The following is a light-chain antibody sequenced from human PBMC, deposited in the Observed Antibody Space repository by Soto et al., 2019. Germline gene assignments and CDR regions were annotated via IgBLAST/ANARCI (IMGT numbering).Light chain of an antibody. J-gene: IGKJ5*01. CDR2: DAS. V-gene: IGKV3-11*01. CDR1: QSISFY. CDR3: QQRSNWPT. Sequence: EIVLTHSPATLSLSPWERATLSCRASQSISFYLTWYQHKPGQAPRLLIYDASNRATGIPARFSGSGYGTDFTLTISSLEPEDFAVYYCQQRSNWPTFGQGTRLEIK.